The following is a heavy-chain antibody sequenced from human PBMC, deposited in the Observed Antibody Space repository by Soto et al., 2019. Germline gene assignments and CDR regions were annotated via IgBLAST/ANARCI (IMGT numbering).Heavy chain of an antibody. CDR2: IYYSGST. V-gene: IGHV4-31*03. J-gene: IGHJ4*02. CDR1: GGSISSGGYY. CDR3: ARFLWELRPYYFDY. Sequence: SETLSLTCTVSGGSISSGGYYWSWIRQHPGKGLEWIGYIYYSGSTYYNPSLKSRVTISVDTSKNQFSLKLSSVTAADTAVYYCARFLWELRPYYFDYWGQGTLVTVSS. D-gene: IGHD1-26*01.